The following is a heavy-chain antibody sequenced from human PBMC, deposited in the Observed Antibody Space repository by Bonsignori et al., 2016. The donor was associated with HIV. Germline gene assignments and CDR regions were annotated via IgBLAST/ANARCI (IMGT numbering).Heavy chain of an antibody. J-gene: IGHJ4*02. Sequence: WVRQAPGQGLEWMGGIIPILGIANYAQKFQGRVTITADKSTSTAYMELSSLRSEDTAVYYCARGPYYYGSGSYYAVDYWGQGTLVTVS. CDR3: ARGPYYYGSGSYYAVDY. D-gene: IGHD3-10*01. CDR2: IIPILGIA. V-gene: IGHV1-69*10.